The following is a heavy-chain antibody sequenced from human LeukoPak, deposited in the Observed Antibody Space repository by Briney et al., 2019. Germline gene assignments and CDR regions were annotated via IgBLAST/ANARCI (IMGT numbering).Heavy chain of an antibody. V-gene: IGHV3-33*01. D-gene: IGHD3-10*01. Sequence: PGRSMRLSCTASGFRFSSYGIHWVRQTPGKGLEWVALVSYAASNKDYADSVKGRFTISRDNSKNTVYLQINSLRAEDTAVYYCAREMGSVYFDYWGEGTRVFVSS. CDR3: AREMGSVYFDY. CDR2: VSYAASNK. J-gene: IGHJ4*02. CDR1: GFRFSSYG.